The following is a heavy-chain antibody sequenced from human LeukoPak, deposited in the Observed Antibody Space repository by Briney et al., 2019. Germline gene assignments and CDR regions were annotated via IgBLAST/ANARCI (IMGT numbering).Heavy chain of an antibody. CDR3: ARLPDISGWPFDY. Sequence: SETLSLTCTASDDSINRDFWTWIRQPPGKGLEWIGYIRYSGRTEYNPSLKSRVTISIDRSKNRFSLELMSVTAADTAIYYCARLPDISGWPFDYWGQGMLVTVSS. V-gene: IGHV4-59*01. J-gene: IGHJ4*02. D-gene: IGHD6-19*01. CDR2: IRYSGRT. CDR1: DDSINRDF.